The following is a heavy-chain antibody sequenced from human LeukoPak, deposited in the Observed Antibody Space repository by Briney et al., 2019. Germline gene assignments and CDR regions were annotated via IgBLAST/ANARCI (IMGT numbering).Heavy chain of an antibody. V-gene: IGHV4-39*01. D-gene: IGHD5-18*01. CDR3: ARVKKVDTSIDY. J-gene: IGHJ4*02. CDR2: LYYTGST. CDR1: GDSISSSSTYY. Sequence: SETLSLTCTVSGDSISSSSTYYWGWIRQPPGRGLEWIGCLYYTGSTYYNPSLKSRVTISGDTSKNQFSLKLNSVTAADTAEYYCARVKKVDTSIDYWGQGTLVTVSS.